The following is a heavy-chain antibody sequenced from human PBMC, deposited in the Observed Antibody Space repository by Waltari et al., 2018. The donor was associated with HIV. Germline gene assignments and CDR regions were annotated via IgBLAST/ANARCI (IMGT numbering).Heavy chain of an antibody. V-gene: IGHV4-39*01. CDR1: GGSISSGLYY. Sequence: QVQLLESGPGLVQPAETVSLTCTVPGGSISSGLYYWGWFRRPPGKGLGWIGSIFYTGCTYDNPSLRGRATMSVESSKNRFSLQLGSVTAADTAVYYCARQRQSRRDPFDYWGQGTLVTVSS. J-gene: IGHJ4*02. CDR3: ARQRQSRRDPFDY. CDR2: IFYTGCT.